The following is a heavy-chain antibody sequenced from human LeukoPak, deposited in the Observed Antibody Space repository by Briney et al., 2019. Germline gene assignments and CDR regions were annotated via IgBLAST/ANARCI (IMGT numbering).Heavy chain of an antibody. D-gene: IGHD2-2*01. V-gene: IGHV3-49*04. J-gene: IGHJ6*03. Sequence: GGSLRLSCTASGFTFGDYAMSWVRQAPGKGLEWVGFIRSKAYGGTTEYAASVKGRFTISRDDSKSIAYLQMNSLKTEDTAVYYCTRDLVVVPAVWGVYYYYMDVWGKGTTVTISS. CDR1: GFTFGDYA. CDR3: TRDLVVVPAVWGVYYYYMDV. CDR2: IRSKAYGGTT.